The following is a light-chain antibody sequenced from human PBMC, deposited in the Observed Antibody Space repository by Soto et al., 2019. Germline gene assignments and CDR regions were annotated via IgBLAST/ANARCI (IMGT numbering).Light chain of an antibody. CDR2: SNT. CDR3: QSYDSSLIGSV. Sequence: QSVLTQPPSVSGAPGQRVTISCTGSSSNIGAVYDVHWYQQLPGTAPKLLIYSNTNRPSGVPDRFSGSKSGTSASLAITGLQAEDEADYYCQSYDSSLIGSVFGGGTKVTVV. J-gene: IGLJ2*01. V-gene: IGLV1-40*01. CDR1: SSNIGAVYD.